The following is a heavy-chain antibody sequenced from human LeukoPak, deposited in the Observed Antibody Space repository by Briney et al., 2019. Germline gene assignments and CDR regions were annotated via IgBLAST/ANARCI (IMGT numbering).Heavy chain of an antibody. Sequence: GGSLRLSCAASGFTFSSYEMNWVRQAPGKGLEWVSTISVSDGTTYYADSVKGRFTISRDNSKNALYLQMNSLRAEDTALYYCARSSHQMDIRFDFWGQGTLVTVSS. CDR2: ISVSDGTT. CDR3: ARSSHQMDIRFDF. D-gene: IGHD5-24*01. V-gene: IGHV3-23*01. J-gene: IGHJ4*02. CDR1: GFTFSSYE.